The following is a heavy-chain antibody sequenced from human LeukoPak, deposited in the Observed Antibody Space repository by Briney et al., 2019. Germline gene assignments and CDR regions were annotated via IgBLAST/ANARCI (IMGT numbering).Heavy chain of an antibody. CDR2: ITGSGRTM. V-gene: IGHV3-11*01. Sequence: GGSLRLSRAASGFTFSDYHMSWIRQAPGKGLEWVSYITGSGRTMSYADSAKGRFTISRDNAKNSLFLQMNSLRADDTAVYYCAREGRPGAFDPWGQGTLVTVSS. D-gene: IGHD3-10*01. J-gene: IGHJ5*02. CDR3: AREGRPGAFDP. CDR1: GFTFSDYH.